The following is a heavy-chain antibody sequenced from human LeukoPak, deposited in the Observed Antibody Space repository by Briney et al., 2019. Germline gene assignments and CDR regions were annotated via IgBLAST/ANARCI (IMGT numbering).Heavy chain of an antibody. J-gene: IGHJ4*02. Sequence: ASVKVSCKASGYTFTSYGISWVRQAPGQGLEWMGWISAYNGNTNYAQKLQGRVTTTTDTSTSTAYMELRSLRSDDTAVYYCARDSHDYGDLTHIDYWGQGTLVTVSS. CDR2: ISAYNGNT. CDR1: GYTFTSYG. CDR3: ARDSHDYGDLTHIDY. V-gene: IGHV1-18*01. D-gene: IGHD4-17*01.